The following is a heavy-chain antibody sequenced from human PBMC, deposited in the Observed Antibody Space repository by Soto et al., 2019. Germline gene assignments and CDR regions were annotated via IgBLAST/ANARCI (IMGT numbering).Heavy chain of an antibody. J-gene: IGHJ5*01. CDR2: IFDDGIQK. Sequence: QVQLVESGGGVVQPGSSLRLSCAASGFTFSAHGMHWVRQAPGKGPEWVAVIFDDGIQKFYPDSVKGRFTISRDTSKDTLYLDMSCLRAEDTAIYYCAREHKRIGGHNWFDSGGEGTLVTVSS. CDR3: AREHKRIGGHNWFDS. CDR1: GFTFSAHG. V-gene: IGHV3-33*01. D-gene: IGHD3-16*01.